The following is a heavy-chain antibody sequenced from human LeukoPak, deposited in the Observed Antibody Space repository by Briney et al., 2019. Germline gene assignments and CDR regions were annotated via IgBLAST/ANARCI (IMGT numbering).Heavy chain of an antibody. Sequence: GGSLRLSCAASGFTFSSYSMNWVRQAPGKGLEWVSSISSSSSYIYYADSVKGRFTISRDNAKNSLYLQMNSLRAEDTAVHYCARLPYIAAAATDYWGQGTLVTVSS. CDR2: ISSSSSYI. V-gene: IGHV3-21*01. CDR3: ARLPYIAAAATDY. D-gene: IGHD6-13*01. J-gene: IGHJ4*02. CDR1: GFTFSSYS.